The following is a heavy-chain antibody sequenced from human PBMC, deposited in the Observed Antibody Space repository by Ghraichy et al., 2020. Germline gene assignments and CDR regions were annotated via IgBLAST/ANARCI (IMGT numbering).Heavy chain of an antibody. Sequence: GGSLRLSCAASGFTFSSYGMHWVRQAPGKGLEWVAFIRYDGSNKYYADSVKGRFTISRDNSNNTLYLQLNSLRAEDTAVYYCAKYGYCSSTSCSISNNYGMDVWGQGTTVTVSS. CDR2: IRYDGSNK. D-gene: IGHD2-2*03. CDR3: AKYGYCSSTSCSISNNYGMDV. J-gene: IGHJ6*02. V-gene: IGHV3-30*02. CDR1: GFTFSSYG.